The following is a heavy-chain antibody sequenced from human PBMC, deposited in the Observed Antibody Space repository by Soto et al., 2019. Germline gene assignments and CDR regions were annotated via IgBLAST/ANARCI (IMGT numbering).Heavy chain of an antibody. CDR3: ARANLRSGWTFDH. Sequence: SETLSLTCSVCGASIISNDWWIWIRQTPGKGLEWIGEIFHSGRTNYSPSFKSRVTISVDTSKSQFSLEMASVTAADTAVYYYARANLRSGWTFDHWGQGSPVTVS. D-gene: IGHD6-19*01. J-gene: IGHJ4*02. CDR2: IFHSGRT. V-gene: IGHV4-4*02. CDR1: GASIISNDW.